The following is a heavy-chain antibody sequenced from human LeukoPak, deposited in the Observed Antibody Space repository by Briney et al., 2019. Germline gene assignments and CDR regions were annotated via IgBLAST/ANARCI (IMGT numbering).Heavy chain of an antibody. Sequence: GGSLRLSCAASGFTFSSYSMNWVRQAPGKGLEWVSSISSSSSYIYYADSVKGRFTISRGNAKNSLYLQMNSLRAEDTALYYCAKAPAVGATRFDYWGQGTLVTVSS. J-gene: IGHJ4*02. D-gene: IGHD1-26*01. CDR2: ISSSSSYI. V-gene: IGHV3-21*04. CDR1: GFTFSSYS. CDR3: AKAPAVGATRFDY.